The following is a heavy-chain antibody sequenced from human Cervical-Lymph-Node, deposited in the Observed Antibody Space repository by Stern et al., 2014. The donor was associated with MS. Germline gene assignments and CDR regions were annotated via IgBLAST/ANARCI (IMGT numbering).Heavy chain of an antibody. CDR1: GYTFSNYG. CDR3: ARDLGHYDFWNLYYFYGMDV. Sequence: QVQLGQSGAEVKKPGASVKVSCKASGYTFSNYGISWVRQAPGQGLEWMGWISAYNGNTNHAQKLQGRVTMTTDTSTSTAHMELRSLRSDDTAVYYCARDLGHYDFWNLYYFYGMDVWGQGTTVTVSS. CDR2: ISAYNGNT. V-gene: IGHV1-18*01. D-gene: IGHD3-3*01. J-gene: IGHJ6*02.